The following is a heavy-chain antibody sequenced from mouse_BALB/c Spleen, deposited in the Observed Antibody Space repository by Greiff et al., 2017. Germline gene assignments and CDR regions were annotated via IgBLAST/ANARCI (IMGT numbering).Heavy chain of an antibody. CDR1: GFAFSSYD. Sequence: EVQLVESGGGLVKPGGSLKLSCAASGFAFSSYDMSWVRQTPEKRLEWVAYISSGGGSTYYPDTVKGRFTISRDNAKNTLYLQMSSLKSEDTAMYYCARHGGARAWFAYWGQGTLVTVSA. CDR2: ISSGGGST. CDR3: ARHGGARAWFAY. J-gene: IGHJ3*01. V-gene: IGHV5-12-1*01.